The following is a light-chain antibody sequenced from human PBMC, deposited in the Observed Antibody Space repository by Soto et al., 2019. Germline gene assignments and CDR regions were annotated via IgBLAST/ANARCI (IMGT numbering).Light chain of an antibody. CDR2: AAS. J-gene: IGKJ2*01. V-gene: IGKV3-15*01. Sequence: EIVVTQSPATLSVSPGERATLSCRASQSVSSNLAWYRQRPGQAPRLLIFAASTRATGVPARFSGSGTGTEFTLTISSLQSEDFAVYYCQHYNNWPLFGQGTKLEIK. CDR1: QSVSSN. CDR3: QHYNNWPL.